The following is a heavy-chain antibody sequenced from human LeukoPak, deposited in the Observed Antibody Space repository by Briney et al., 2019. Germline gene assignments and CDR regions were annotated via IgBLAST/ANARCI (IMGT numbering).Heavy chain of an antibody. J-gene: IGHJ4*02. CDR1: GYTFTTNY. V-gene: IGHV1-46*01. CDR2: INPSGGNT. CDR3: ARDRLTAGRVCHY. D-gene: IGHD6-13*01. Sequence: ASVKVSCKASGYTFTTNYMHWVRQAPGQGLEWMGIINPSGGNTNYAQKFEGRVTMTRDTSTSTVYMELSSLRSEDTAVYYCARDRLTAGRVCHYWGQGTLVTVSS.